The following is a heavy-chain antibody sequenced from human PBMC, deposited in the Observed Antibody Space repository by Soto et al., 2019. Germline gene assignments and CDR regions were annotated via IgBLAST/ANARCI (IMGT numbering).Heavy chain of an antibody. Sequence: GGSLRLSCAASGFTFSSYGMHWVRQAPGKGLEWVAVIWYDGSNKYYADSVKGRFTISRDNSKNTLYLQMNSLRAEDTAVYYCARGPAGTGYSSGLDYWGQGTLVTVSS. CDR2: IWYDGSNK. J-gene: IGHJ4*02. D-gene: IGHD6-19*01. V-gene: IGHV3-33*01. CDR3: ARGPAGTGYSSGLDY. CDR1: GFTFSSYG.